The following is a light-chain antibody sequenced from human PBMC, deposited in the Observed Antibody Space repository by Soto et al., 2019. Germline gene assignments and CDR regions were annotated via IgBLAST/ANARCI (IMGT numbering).Light chain of an antibody. CDR3: QVWDSSTDHPV. CDR1: NIGGKS. Sequence: SYVLTQPPSVSVAPGKTARITCGGYNIGGKSVHWYQQKTGQAPVLVIYYVSDRPSGIPERFSGSNSGNTATLTISRVEAGDEADYYCQVWDSSTDHPVFGGGTKLTVL. V-gene: IGLV3-21*04. CDR2: YVS. J-gene: IGLJ2*01.